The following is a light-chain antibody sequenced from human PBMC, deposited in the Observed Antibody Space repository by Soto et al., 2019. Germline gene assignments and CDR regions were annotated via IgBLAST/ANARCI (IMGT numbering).Light chain of an antibody. J-gene: IGKJ4*01. CDR2: AAG. Sequence: EIVMTQSPATLSVSPGERATLSCRASQSVSNKLAWYQQKLGRAPRLLIYAAGTRATGIPPRFSGSGSGTEFTITISSPQSEDFAVYYCQQYNNWPLTFGGGTKVEIK. V-gene: IGKV3-15*01. CDR1: QSVSNK. CDR3: QQYNNWPLT.